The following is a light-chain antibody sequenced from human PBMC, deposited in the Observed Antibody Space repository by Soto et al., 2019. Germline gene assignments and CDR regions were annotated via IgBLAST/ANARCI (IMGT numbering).Light chain of an antibody. CDR2: WAS. V-gene: IGKV4-1*01. Sequence: DIVMTQSPDSLSVSLGERATINCKSSQTVLYSSNNKNHLAWYQQRPGQPPKLLFSWASTRESGVPDRFSASGSGTYFTLSIGSLQAEDVAVYYCQQYYSTPRTFGQGTKVEIK. CDR1: QTVLYSSNNKNH. J-gene: IGKJ1*01. CDR3: QQYYSTPRT.